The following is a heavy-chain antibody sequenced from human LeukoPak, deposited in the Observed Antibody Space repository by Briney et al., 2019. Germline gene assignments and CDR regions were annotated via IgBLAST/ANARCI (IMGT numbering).Heavy chain of an antibody. Sequence: GASVKVSCKASGGTFSSYAISWVRQAPGQGLEWMGGIIPIFGTANYAQKFQGRVTITTDESTSTAYMELSSLRSEDTAVYYCARAPPVFGEFTCPVAPPGYMDVWGKGTTVTVSS. CDR2: IIPIFGTA. J-gene: IGHJ6*03. CDR3: ARAPPVFGEFTCPVAPPGYMDV. D-gene: IGHD3-10*01. CDR1: GGTFSSYA. V-gene: IGHV1-69*05.